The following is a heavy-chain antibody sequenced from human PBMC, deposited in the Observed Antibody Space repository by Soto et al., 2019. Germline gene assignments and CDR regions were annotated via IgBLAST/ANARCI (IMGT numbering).Heavy chain of an antibody. CDR1: GYTFTSYD. Sequence: GASVKVSCKASGYTFTSYDSNWVRQATGQGLEWMGWMNPNSGNTGYAQKFQGRVTMTRNTSISTAYMELSSLRSEDTAVYYCARGRHGKVRYYDFWSGPAPIFYFDYWGQGTLVTVSS. J-gene: IGHJ4*02. D-gene: IGHD3-3*01. V-gene: IGHV1-8*01. CDR2: MNPNSGNT. CDR3: ARGRHGKVRYYDFWSGPAPIFYFDY.